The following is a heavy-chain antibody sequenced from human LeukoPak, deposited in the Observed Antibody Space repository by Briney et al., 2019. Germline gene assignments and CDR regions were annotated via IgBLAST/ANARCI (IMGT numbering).Heavy chain of an antibody. D-gene: IGHD6-13*01. CDR1: GFTFSDYY. V-gene: IGHV3-11*04. CDR2: ISSSGSTI. CDR3: ARDLGLAAIDPFYDY. Sequence: GGSLRLSCAASGFTFSDYYMSWIRQAPGKGLEWVSYISSSGSTIYYADSVKGRFTISRDNAKNSLYLQMNSLRAEDTAVYYCARDLGLAAIDPFYDYWGQGTLVTVSS. J-gene: IGHJ4*02.